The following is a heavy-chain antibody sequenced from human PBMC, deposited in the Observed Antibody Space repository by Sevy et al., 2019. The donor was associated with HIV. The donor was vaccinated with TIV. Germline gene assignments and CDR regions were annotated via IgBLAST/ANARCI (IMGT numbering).Heavy chain of an antibody. J-gene: IGHJ4*02. D-gene: IGHD1-26*01. Sequence: GGSLRLSCAASGFTFSSFAMSWVRHIPGKGLEWVSTINGRGGSAYYADSVKGRFTISRDNSNNTVFLQMNRLRDEDTAVYYCARPTPRIAPSSAAFFDYWGQGTLVTVSS. CDR3: ARPTPRIAPSSAAFFDY. V-gene: IGHV3-23*01. CDR1: GFTFSSFA. CDR2: INGRGGSA.